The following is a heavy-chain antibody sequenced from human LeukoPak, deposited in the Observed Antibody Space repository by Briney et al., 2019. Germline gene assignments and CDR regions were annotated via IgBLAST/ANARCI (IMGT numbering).Heavy chain of an antibody. CDR2: ISYDGSNK. V-gene: IGHV3-30-3*01. J-gene: IGHJ4*02. D-gene: IGHD6-6*01. CDR1: GFTFSSYA. CDR3: ARRFEQLGRTAHFDY. Sequence: GRSLRLSCAASGFTFSSYAMHWVRQAPGKGLEWVAVISYDGSNKYYADSVKGRFTISRDNSKNTLYLQMNSLRAEDTAVYYCARRFEQLGRTAHFDYWGQGTLVTVSS.